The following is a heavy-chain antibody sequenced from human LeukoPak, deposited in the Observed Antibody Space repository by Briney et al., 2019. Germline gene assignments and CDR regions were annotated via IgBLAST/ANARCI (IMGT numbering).Heavy chain of an antibody. CDR1: GYTFTSYY. V-gene: IGHV1-46*01. J-gene: IGHJ5*02. CDR2: INPSGRST. D-gene: IGHD4-23*01. CDR3: ALRGNGIWFDP. Sequence: ASVKVSCKASGYTFTSYYMHWVRQAPGQGLEWRGLINPSGRSTSYAQRFQGRLSLTRDMSTSTDYMELSSLRSEDTAVYYCALRGNGIWFDPWGQGTLVTVSS.